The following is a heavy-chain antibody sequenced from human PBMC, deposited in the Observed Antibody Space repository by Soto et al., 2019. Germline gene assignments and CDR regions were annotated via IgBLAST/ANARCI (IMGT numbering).Heavy chain of an antibody. CDR1: GFTFSSYH. V-gene: IGHV3-30*18. CDR2: ISYGGSNQ. Sequence: GGSRILSCASSGFTFSSYHMHSVRQAPGEGLEGGAVISYGGSNQYYADSVKGRVTRSRDHAKNPLYRQMNSLRAEDTAVYYCAKNRSIRCPVRFLEWLLYLIGLSQSHYFDYWGQGTLVTVSS. J-gene: IGHJ4*02. D-gene: IGHD3-3*01. CDR3: AKNRSIRCPVRFLEWLLYLIGLSQSHYFDY.